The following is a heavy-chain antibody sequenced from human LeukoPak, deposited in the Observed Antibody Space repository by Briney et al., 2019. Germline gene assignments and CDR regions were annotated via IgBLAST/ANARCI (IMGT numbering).Heavy chain of an antibody. Sequence: SQTLSLTCTVSGGSISSSGYYWGWIRQPPGKGLEWIGYIYYSGSTYYNPSLKSRVTISVDTSKNQFSLKLSSVTAADTAVYYCAREKRLERRLFDYWGQGTLVTVSS. CDR2: IYYSGST. V-gene: IGHV4-30-4*08. D-gene: IGHD1-1*01. CDR3: AREKRLERRLFDY. CDR1: GGSISSSGYY. J-gene: IGHJ4*02.